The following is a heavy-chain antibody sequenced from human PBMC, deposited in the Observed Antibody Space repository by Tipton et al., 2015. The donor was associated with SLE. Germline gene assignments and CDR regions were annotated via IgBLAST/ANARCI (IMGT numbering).Heavy chain of an antibody. CDR2: IIPIFGTA. CDR3: AHLGRMSYYYYMDV. D-gene: IGHD1-26*01. J-gene: IGHJ6*03. CDR1: GGPFSSYA. Sequence: QVQLVQSGAEVKKPGSSVKVSCKASGGPFSSYAISWVRQAPGQGLEWMGGIIPIFGTANYAQKFQGRVTITTDESTSTAYMELSSLGSEDAAGYYCAHLGRMSYYYYMDVWGKGTTVTVSS. V-gene: IGHV1-69*01.